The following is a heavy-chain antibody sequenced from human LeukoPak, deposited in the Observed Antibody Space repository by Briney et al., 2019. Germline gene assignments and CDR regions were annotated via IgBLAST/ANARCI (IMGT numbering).Heavy chain of an antibody. Sequence: GASVKVSCKVSGYTLTELSMHWVRQAPGEGLEWMGGCDPEDGETIYAQKFQGRVTMTEDTSTDTAYMELSSLRSEGTALYYCATGGWGLLRGPYVFNIWGQGTMVTVSS. J-gene: IGHJ3*02. D-gene: IGHD1-26*01. V-gene: IGHV1-24*01. CDR1: GYTLTELS. CDR3: ATGGWGLLRGPYVFNI. CDR2: CDPEDGET.